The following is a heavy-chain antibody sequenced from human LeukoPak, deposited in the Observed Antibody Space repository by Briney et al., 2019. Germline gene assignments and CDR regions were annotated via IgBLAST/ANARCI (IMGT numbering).Heavy chain of an antibody. V-gene: IGHV4-30-2*01. CDR2: IYHSGST. CDR1: GGSISSGGYS. D-gene: IGHD1-1*01. Sequence: PSETLSLTCAVSGGSISSGGYSWSWIRQPPGKGLEWIGYIYHSGSTYYNPSLRSRVTISVDRSKNQFSLKLSSVTAADTAVYYCARCRRYGPYYYYYYGMDVWGQGTTVTVSS. CDR3: ARCRRYGPYYYYYYGMDV. J-gene: IGHJ6*02.